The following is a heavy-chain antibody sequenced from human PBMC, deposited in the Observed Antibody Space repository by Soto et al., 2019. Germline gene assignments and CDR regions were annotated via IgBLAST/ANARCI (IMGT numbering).Heavy chain of an antibody. J-gene: IGHJ3*02. D-gene: IGHD3-10*01. CDR1: GGSISSGGYY. CDR3: ARDLDAYYYGSGHYAFDI. Sequence: PSETLSLTCTVSGGSISSGGYYWSWIRQHPGRGLEWIGYIYYSGSTYYNPSLKSRVTISVDTSKNQFSLKLSSVTAADTAVYYCARDLDAYYYGSGHYAFDIWGQGTMVTVSS. V-gene: IGHV4-31*03. CDR2: IYYSGST.